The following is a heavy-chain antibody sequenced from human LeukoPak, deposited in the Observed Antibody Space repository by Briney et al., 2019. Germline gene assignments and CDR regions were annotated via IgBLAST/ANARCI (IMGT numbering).Heavy chain of an antibody. V-gene: IGHV4-4*07. CDR3: VGGTYYGGDS. D-gene: IGHD1-26*01. CDR2: TYTGGST. CDR1: GGSISSYY. Sequence: PSETLSLTCTVSGGSISSYYWNWIRQPAGKGLEYIGRTYTGGSTNYNPSLKSQVTMSVDTSKNQFSLKLSSVTAADTAVYYCVGGTYYGGDSWGQGTLVTVSS. J-gene: IGHJ4*02.